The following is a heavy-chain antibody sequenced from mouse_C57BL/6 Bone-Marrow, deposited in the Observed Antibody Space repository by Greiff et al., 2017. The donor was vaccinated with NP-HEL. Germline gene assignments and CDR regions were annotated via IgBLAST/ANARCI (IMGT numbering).Heavy chain of an antibody. CDR3: ARESFITTVVGEDAMDY. CDR2: IYPRSGNT. CDR1: GYTFTSYG. D-gene: IGHD1-1*01. J-gene: IGHJ4*01. V-gene: IGHV1-81*01. Sequence: QVQLQQSGAELARPGASVKLSCKASGYTFTSYGISWVKQRTGQGLEWIGEIYPRSGNTYYNEKFKGKATLTADKSSSTAYMELRSLTSEDSAVYFCARESFITTVVGEDAMDYWGQGTSVTVSS.